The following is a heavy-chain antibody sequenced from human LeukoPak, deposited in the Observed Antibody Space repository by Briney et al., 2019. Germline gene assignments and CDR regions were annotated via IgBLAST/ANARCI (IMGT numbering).Heavy chain of an antibody. CDR3: TTDRGYITYYFDY. Sequence: PGGSLRLSCAASGFTFSNAWMSWVRQAPGKGLEWVGRIKSKTDGGTTDYAAPVKGRFTISRDDSKNTLYLQMNSLKTEDTAVSYCTTDRGYITYYFDYWGQGTLVTVSS. CDR1: GFTFSNAW. J-gene: IGHJ4*02. CDR2: IKSKTDGGTT. D-gene: IGHD1-1*01. V-gene: IGHV3-15*01.